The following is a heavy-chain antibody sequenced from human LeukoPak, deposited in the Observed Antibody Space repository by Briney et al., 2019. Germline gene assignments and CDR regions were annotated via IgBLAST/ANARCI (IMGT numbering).Heavy chain of an antibody. D-gene: IGHD2-15*01. CDR1: GYTFTGYY. J-gene: IGHJ4*02. CDR2: INPNSGGT. V-gene: IGHV1-2*06. CDR3: ARDRMAMGSGGSCYGY. Sequence: GASVKVSCKASGYTFTGYYMHWVRQAPGQGLEWMGRINPNSGGTNYAQKFQGRVTMTRDTSISTAYMELSRLRSDDTAVYYCARDRMAMGSGGSCYGYRGQGTLVTVSS.